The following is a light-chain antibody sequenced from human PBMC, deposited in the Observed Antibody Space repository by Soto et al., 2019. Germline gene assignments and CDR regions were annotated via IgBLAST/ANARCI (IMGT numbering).Light chain of an antibody. J-gene: IGLJ1*01. V-gene: IGLV2-14*03. Sequence: QSALTQPASVSGSPGESITISCTGTSSDVGGRDWVSWYQQHPGKTPKLMIYDVSLRPSGISNRFSGSKSGNTASLTISGLQAVDEADYFCCSYATGSVYVFGSGIKLTVL. CDR1: SSDVGGRDW. CDR2: DVS. CDR3: CSYATGSVYV.